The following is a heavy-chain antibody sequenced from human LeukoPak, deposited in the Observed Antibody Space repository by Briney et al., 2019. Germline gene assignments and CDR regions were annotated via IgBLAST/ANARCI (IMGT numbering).Heavy chain of an antibody. D-gene: IGHD2-15*01. CDR3: AKQLGYCSDGSCYFPY. CDR1: GFTFSSSA. V-gene: IGHV3-23*01. CDR2: ISNNGGHT. Sequence: GGSLRLSCAASGFTFSSSAMSWVRQAPGKGLEWVSAISNNGGHTYYADSVQGRFTISRDNSKSTLCLQMNSLRAEDTAVYYCAKQLGYCSDGSCYFPYWGQGTLVTVSS. J-gene: IGHJ4*02.